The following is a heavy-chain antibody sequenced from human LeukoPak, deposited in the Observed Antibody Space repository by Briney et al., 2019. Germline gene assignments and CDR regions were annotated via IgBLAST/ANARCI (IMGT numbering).Heavy chain of an antibody. V-gene: IGHV5-10-1*01. CDR3: ARPYYYGSGSYGMDV. D-gene: IGHD3-10*01. CDR2: IDPSDSYT. CDR1: GYSFTSYW. Sequence: GESLKISCKGSGYSFTSYWISWVRQMPGKGLEWMGRIDPSDSYTNYSPSFQGHVTISADKSISTAHLQWSSLKASDTAMYYCARPYYYGSGSYGMDVWGQGTTVTVSS. J-gene: IGHJ6*02.